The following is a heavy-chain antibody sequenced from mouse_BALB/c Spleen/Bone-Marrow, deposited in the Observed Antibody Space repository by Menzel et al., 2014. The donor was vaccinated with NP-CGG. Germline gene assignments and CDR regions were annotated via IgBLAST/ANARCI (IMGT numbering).Heavy chain of an antibody. Sequence: VQGVESGAELVKPGASVKLSCKASGYTFTSYYMYWVKQRPGQGLEWFGEINPSNGGTNFNEKFKNKATLTVGKSSSTAYMQLSSLTSEDSAVYYCTRGRRDALDYWGQGTSVTVSS. V-gene: IGHV1S81*02. CDR3: TRGRRDALDY. J-gene: IGHJ4*01. CDR1: GYTFTSYY. CDR2: INPSNGGT.